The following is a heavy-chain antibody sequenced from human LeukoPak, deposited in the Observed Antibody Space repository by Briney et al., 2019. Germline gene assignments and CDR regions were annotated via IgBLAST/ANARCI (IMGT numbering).Heavy chain of an antibody. Sequence: SQTLSLTCALSGDTVSSNIAGWYWIRQSPSRGLEWLVRTYYRSKKNNDYAVSVKIRISINPDTSKNQFSLQLNSVTPEDTAVYYCARDLCSGGSCYWRFDYWGQGTLVTVPS. J-gene: IGHJ4*02. CDR3: ARDLCSGGSCYWRFDY. V-gene: IGHV6-1*01. CDR2: TYYRSKKNN. CDR1: GDTVSSNIAG. D-gene: IGHD2-15*01.